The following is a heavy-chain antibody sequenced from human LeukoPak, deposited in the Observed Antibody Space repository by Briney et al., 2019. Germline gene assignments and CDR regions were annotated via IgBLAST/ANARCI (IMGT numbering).Heavy chain of an antibody. V-gene: IGHV4-59*08. J-gene: IGHJ4*02. D-gene: IGHD2-21*01. CDR2: IYYSGST. CDR3: ARLVAYCAGDCLDY. CDR1: VGSIRSYY. Sequence: SETLSLTCSVSVGSIRSYYWSWIRQPPGKGLEWIAYIYYSGSTSYNPSLKSRVTISVDTSKNQFSLKLSSVTAADTAVYYCARLVAYCAGDCLDYWGQGTLVTVSS.